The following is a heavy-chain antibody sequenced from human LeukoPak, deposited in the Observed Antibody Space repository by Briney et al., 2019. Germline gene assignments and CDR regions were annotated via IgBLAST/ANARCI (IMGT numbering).Heavy chain of an antibody. CDR3: ARGGCSSTSCYIAVDAFDI. J-gene: IGHJ3*02. Sequence: SETLSLTCTVSGGSISSYYWSWIRQPAGKGLEWIGRIYSNGITNYNPSLKSRVTMSVDTSKKEFSLKLNSVTAADTAVYYCARGGCSSTSCYIAVDAFDIWGQGTMVTVSS. CDR2: IYSNGIT. D-gene: IGHD2-2*02. V-gene: IGHV4-4*07. CDR1: GGSISSYY.